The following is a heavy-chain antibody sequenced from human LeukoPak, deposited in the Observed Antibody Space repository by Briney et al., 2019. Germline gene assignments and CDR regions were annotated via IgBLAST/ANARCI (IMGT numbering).Heavy chain of an antibody. CDR1: GFTFSSYW. V-gene: IGHV3-74*01. Sequence: GGSLRLSCAASGFTFSSYWMHWVRQAPGKGLVWVSRMNSDGSSTSYADSVKGRFTISRDNAKNTLYLQMNSLRVEDTAVYYCARLYCSSGSCSDYWGQGTLVTVSS. D-gene: IGHD2-15*01. CDR2: MNSDGSST. CDR3: ARLYCSSGSCSDY. J-gene: IGHJ4*02.